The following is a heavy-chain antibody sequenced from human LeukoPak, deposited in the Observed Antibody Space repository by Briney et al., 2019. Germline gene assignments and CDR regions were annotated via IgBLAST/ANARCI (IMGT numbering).Heavy chain of an antibody. CDR2: ICYSGST. CDR1: GGSISSSGYY. CDR3: ARKGFGDYKFDY. D-gene: IGHD4-17*01. J-gene: IGHJ4*02. V-gene: IGHV4-31*03. Sequence: PSQTLSLTCTVSGGSISSSGYYWSWIRQHPGKGLEWIGYICYSGSTYYNPSLKSRVTISADTSKNQFSLTLTSVTAADTAVYYCARKGFGDYKFDYWGQGTLVTVSS.